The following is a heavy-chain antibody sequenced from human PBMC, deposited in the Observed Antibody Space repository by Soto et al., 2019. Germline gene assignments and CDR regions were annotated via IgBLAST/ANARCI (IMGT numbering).Heavy chain of an antibody. D-gene: IGHD2-2*03. V-gene: IGHV1-18*01. CDR2: ISAYNGNT. Sequence: ASVKVSCKASGYTFTSYGISWVRQAPGQGLEWMGWISAYNGNTNYAQKLQGRVTMTTDTSTSTADMELRSLRFDDTAVYYCARLGYCSSTSCRIYYYYYYMDVWGKGTTVTVSS. J-gene: IGHJ6*03. CDR1: GYTFTSYG. CDR3: ARLGYCSSTSCRIYYYYYYMDV.